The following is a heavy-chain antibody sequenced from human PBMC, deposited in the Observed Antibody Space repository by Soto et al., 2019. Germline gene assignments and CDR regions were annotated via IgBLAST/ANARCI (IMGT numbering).Heavy chain of an antibody. CDR1: GFTFGNYG. Sequence: GGSLRLSCAASGFTFGNYGMVWVRQAPGKGLEWVSGVSGSGSSTYYTDSVKGWLTISRDNSKNTVYLQMDSLRAEDTAIYYCAKRLEISTSYFFDSWGHGTLVTVSS. V-gene: IGHV3-23*01. CDR3: AKRLEISTSYFFDS. D-gene: IGHD1-1*01. J-gene: IGHJ4*01. CDR2: VSGSGSST.